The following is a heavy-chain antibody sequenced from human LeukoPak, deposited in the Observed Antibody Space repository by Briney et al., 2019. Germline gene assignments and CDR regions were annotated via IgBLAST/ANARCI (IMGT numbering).Heavy chain of an antibody. CDR3: ARHKTGGTYPLDY. CDR2: IHYSGST. D-gene: IGHD1-26*01. Sequence: SETLSLTCTVSGGAMNTYFWSWIRQPPGKGLEWIGHIHYSGSTTYNPSLKSRVTISVDVSKNQFSLKLSSVTAADTAVYYCARHKTGGTYPLDYWGQGTLVTVSS. J-gene: IGHJ4*02. V-gene: IGHV4-59*08. CDR1: GGAMNTYF.